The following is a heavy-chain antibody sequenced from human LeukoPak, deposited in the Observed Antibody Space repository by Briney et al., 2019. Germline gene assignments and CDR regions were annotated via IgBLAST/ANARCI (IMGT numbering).Heavy chain of an antibody. Sequence: GGSLRVSCAASGFTFSSYAMSWVRQAPGQGLEWISAISGSGGSTYYADSVKGRFTISRDNSKNTVYLQMNSLRAEDTAVYYCAKWDIVVVPAAMAALDYWGQGTLVTVSS. J-gene: IGHJ4*02. CDR2: ISGSGGST. CDR3: AKWDIVVVPAAMAALDY. V-gene: IGHV3-23*01. D-gene: IGHD2-2*01. CDR1: GFTFSSYA.